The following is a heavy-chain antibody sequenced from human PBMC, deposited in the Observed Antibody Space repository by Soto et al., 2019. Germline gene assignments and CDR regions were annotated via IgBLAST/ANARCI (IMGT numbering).Heavy chain of an antibody. CDR3: AREVKGTIFGVALDAFDI. Sequence: QVQLQESGPGLVKPSETLSLTCTVSGGSLAVVGYYWTWFRRPPGKGRRWFGYIYYSGSTNYNPSLKSRVTISVDTSKNQFSLKLSSVTAADTAVYYCAREVKGTIFGVALDAFDIWGQGTMVTVSS. J-gene: IGHJ3*02. CDR1: GGSLAVVGYY. V-gene: IGHV4-61*08. CDR2: IYYSGST. D-gene: IGHD3-3*01.